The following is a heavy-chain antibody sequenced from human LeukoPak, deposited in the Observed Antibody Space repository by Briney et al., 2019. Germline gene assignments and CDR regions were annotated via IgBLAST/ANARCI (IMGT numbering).Heavy chain of an antibody. V-gene: IGHV4-59*12. CDR3: ARDLRYDFWSGYLDRGYYYYGMDV. CDR2: IYYSGST. D-gene: IGHD3-3*01. Sequence: PSETLSLTCTVSGGSISSYYWSWIRQPPGKGLEWIGYIYYSGSTNYNPSLKSRVTMSVDTSKNQFSLKLSSVTAADTAVYYCARDLRYDFWSGYLDRGYYYYGMDVWGQGTTVTVSS. J-gene: IGHJ6*02. CDR1: GGSISSYY.